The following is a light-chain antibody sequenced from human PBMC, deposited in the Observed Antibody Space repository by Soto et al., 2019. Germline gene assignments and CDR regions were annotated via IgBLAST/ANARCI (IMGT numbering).Light chain of an antibody. Sequence: DIQMTQSPSSVSASVGDRVTITCRASQGIGSWLAWYQQKPGKAPKLLIYTASSLQSGVPSRFSGSGFGTDFTLTISSLQTEDFATYYCQHVNSYPLSFGGGTKVEIK. CDR2: TAS. CDR1: QGIGSW. V-gene: IGKV1-12*01. CDR3: QHVNSYPLS. J-gene: IGKJ4*01.